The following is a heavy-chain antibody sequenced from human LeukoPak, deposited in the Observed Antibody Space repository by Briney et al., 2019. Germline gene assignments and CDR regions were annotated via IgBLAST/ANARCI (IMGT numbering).Heavy chain of an antibody. Sequence: PSETLSLTCTVSGGSISSSSYYWGWIRQPPGKGLEWIGSIYYSGSTYYNPSLKSRVTISVDTSKNQFSLKLSSVTAADTAVYYCARGVYYDFWSGPYYFDNCGQGTLVTVSS. CDR3: ARGVYYDFWSGPYYFDN. CDR2: IYYSGST. J-gene: IGHJ4*02. CDR1: GGSISSSSYY. V-gene: IGHV4-39*01. D-gene: IGHD3-3*01.